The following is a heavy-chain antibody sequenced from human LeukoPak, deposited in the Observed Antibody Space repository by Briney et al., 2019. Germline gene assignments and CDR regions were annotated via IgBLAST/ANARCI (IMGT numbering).Heavy chain of an antibody. J-gene: IGHJ4*02. CDR3: AKGGIYSGYAC. CDR2: ISGSGGST. V-gene: IGHV3-23*01. Sequence: GGSLRLSCAASGFTFSSYAMSWVRQAPGKGLEWVSAISGSGGSTYYADSVKGRFTISRDNSKNTLYLQINSLRAEDTAVYYCAKGGIYSGYACWGQGTLVTVSS. CDR1: GFTFSSYA. D-gene: IGHD5-12*01.